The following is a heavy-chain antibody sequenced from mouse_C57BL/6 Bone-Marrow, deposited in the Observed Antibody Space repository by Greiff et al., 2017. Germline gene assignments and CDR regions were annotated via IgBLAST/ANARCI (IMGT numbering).Heavy chain of an antibody. CDR1: GFSLTSYG. Sequence: QVQLQQSGPGLVQPSQSLSITCTVSGFSLTSYGVHWVRQSPGKGLEWLGVIWRGGSTDYNAAFMFRLSITKDNSKSQVFFKMNSLQADDTAIYYCAKIYDYASYFDVWGTGTTVTVSS. V-gene: IGHV2-5*01. D-gene: IGHD2-4*01. CDR3: AKIYDYASYFDV. CDR2: IWRGGST. J-gene: IGHJ1*03.